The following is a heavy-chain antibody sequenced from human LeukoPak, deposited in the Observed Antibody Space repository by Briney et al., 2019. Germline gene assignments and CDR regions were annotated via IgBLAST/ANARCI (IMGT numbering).Heavy chain of an antibody. CDR3: GKTTVGYSSGQKPAWPVDY. Sequence: GGSLRLSSESSGFTFGSHAMYWVRQAPGKGLEWVASIFGSGGSPHYADPVKGRFTISRDNSRNTVYLQINSLRAEDTAVYYCGKTTVGYSSGQKPAWPVDYWGQGTLVTVSS. CDR1: GFTFGSHA. D-gene: IGHD5-18*01. CDR2: IFGSGGSP. V-gene: IGHV3-23*01. J-gene: IGHJ4*02.